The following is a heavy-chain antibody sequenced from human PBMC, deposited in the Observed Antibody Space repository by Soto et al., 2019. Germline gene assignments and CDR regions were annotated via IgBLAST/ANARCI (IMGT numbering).Heavy chain of an antibody. J-gene: IGHJ4*02. V-gene: IGHV4-34*01. CDR3: ASGWGRIFDY. D-gene: IGHD7-27*01. CDR2: INHSGST. CDR1: GGSFSGYY. Sequence: QVQLQQWGAGLLKPSETLSLTCAVYGGSFSGYYWNWIRQPPGKGLEWIGEINHSGSTNYNPSLKGRVTISVDTSKNQFSLKLSSVTAADTAVYYCASGWGRIFDYWGQGTLVTVSS.